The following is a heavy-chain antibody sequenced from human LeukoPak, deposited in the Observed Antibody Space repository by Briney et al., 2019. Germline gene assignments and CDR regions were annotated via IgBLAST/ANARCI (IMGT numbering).Heavy chain of an antibody. V-gene: IGHV4-59*08. D-gene: IGHD7-27*01. Sequence: PAETLTLTCTASGCSISSYYRSWVRQPPGKGLEWIGDIYYSGSTNYNPSLTSRATIPEDTCKSQFSLKLSSVTAADTAVYYCATLSGSFDYWGQGTLVTVSS. CDR2: IYYSGST. CDR3: ATLSGSFDY. CDR1: GCSISSYY. J-gene: IGHJ4*02.